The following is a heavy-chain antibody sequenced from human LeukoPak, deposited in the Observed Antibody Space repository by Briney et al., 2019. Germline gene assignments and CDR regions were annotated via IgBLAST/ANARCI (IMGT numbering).Heavy chain of an antibody. CDR3: AKSRIDSGYYYYLDY. D-gene: IGHD3-22*01. CDR1: GFTFSNYS. V-gene: IGHV3-48*01. CDR2: IIDSGKTV. J-gene: IGHJ4*02. Sequence: GGSLRLSCAVSGFTFSNYSMNWVRQTPGKGLEWIAYIIDSGKTVYYADSVKGRFTISRDNSKNTLYLQMNSLRAEDTAVYYCAKSRIDSGYYYYLDYWGQGTLVTVSS.